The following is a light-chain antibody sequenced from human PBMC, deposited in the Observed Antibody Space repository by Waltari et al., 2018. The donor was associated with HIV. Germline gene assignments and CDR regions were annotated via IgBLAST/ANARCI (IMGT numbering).Light chain of an antibody. J-gene: IGLJ3*02. V-gene: IGLV1-51*01. Sequence: QSVLTQPPSVSAAPGQKVTISCSGSSSNIWRNYVSWYQQLPGAAPTLLIYDNTSRPSGIPDRFSGSKAGTSATLGITGLQTGDEADYYCGTWDSSLGGWVFGGGTKLAVL. CDR2: DNT. CDR3: GTWDSSLGGWV. CDR1: SSNIWRNY.